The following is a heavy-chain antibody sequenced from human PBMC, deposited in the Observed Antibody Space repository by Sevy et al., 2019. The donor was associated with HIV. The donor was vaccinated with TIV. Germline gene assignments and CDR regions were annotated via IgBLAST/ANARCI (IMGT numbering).Heavy chain of an antibody. CDR1: GFSFSIYW. D-gene: IGHD5-18*01. V-gene: IGHV3-7*04. J-gene: IGHJ4*01. CDR3: GWGGLGGYSYSLDY. Sequence: GGSLRLSCAASGFSFSIYWMSWVRQAPGKGLEWVATMKQDGSEEDYVDSVKGRFTISRDNAKNSLFLQMNSLSAEDTAVYYWGWGGLGGYSYSLDYWGHGTLVTVSS. CDR2: MKQDGSEE.